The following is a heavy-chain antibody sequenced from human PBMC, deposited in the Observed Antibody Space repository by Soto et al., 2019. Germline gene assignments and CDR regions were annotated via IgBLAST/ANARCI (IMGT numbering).Heavy chain of an antibody. D-gene: IGHD1-26*01. CDR1: GFTFSSYS. V-gene: IGHV3-21*01. J-gene: IGHJ4*02. CDR3: ARGVRSSIYLDY. CDR2: ISSSSSYI. Sequence: LRLSCAASGFTFSSYSMNWVRQAPGKGLEWVSSISSSSSYIYYADSVKGRFTISRDNAKNSLYLQMNSLRAEDTAVYYCARGVRSSIYLDYWGQGTLVTVSS.